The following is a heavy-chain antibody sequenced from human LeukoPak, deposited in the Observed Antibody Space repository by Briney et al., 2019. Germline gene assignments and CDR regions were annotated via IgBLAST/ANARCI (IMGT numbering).Heavy chain of an antibody. CDR1: GFTFSGYS. D-gene: IGHD3-10*01. J-gene: IGHJ5*02. Sequence: GGSLRLSCAASGFTFSGYSMSWVRQAPGKGLEWVSSISTTSSYIYYADSVKGRFTISRDNAKNSLWPQMDSLRAEDTAVYYCARGSLLWFGELPFDPWGQGTLVTVSS. V-gene: IGHV3-21*01. CDR2: ISTTSSYI. CDR3: ARGSLLWFGELPFDP.